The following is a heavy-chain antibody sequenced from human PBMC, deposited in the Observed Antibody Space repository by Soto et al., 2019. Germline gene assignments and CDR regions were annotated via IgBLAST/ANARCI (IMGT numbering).Heavy chain of an antibody. CDR2: ISFSSSSI. V-gene: IGHV3-21*01. CDR1: GFTFSTYS. J-gene: IGHJ5*02. CDR3: ATQGVVRGVAAS. Sequence: EVQLVESGGGLVKPGGSLRLSCAASGFTFSTYSMSWVRQAPGKGLEWVSSISFSSSSIFYADSVKGRFTIPRDNAKNSLYLQMTSLRAEDTAVYYCATQGVVRGVAASWGQGTLVTVSS. D-gene: IGHD3-10*01.